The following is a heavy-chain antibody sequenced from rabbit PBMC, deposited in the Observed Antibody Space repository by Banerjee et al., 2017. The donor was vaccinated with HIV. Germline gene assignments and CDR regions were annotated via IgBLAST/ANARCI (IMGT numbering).Heavy chain of an antibody. CDR1: GFSFSNKAV. J-gene: IGHJ4*01. CDR2: INAITETT. V-gene: IGHV1S45*01. D-gene: IGHD4-1*01. Sequence: QERLVESGGGLVQPEGSLTLTCTASGFSFSNKAVMCWVRQAPGKGLEWIACINAITETTYYANWVNGRFTISKTSSTTVTLQLNSLTAADTAAYFCARDGYSRGWGIILYYFNLWGPGTLVTVS. CDR3: ARDGYSRGWGIILYYFNL.